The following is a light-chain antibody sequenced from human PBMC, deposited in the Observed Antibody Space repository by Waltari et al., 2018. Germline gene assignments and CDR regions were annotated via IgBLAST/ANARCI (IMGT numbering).Light chain of an antibody. CDR2: NNS. J-gene: IGLJ3*02. V-gene: IGLV1-44*01. Sequence: SVLTPPPSASGTPGQRGTISCSGTSSNIGRNSVNWYQQVPGTAPKLLIYNNSQRPSGVPDRFSGSKSGTSASLDISGLQSEDEADYYCAAWDDSLNGVFGGGTKLTVL. CDR1: SSNIGRNS. CDR3: AAWDDSLNGV.